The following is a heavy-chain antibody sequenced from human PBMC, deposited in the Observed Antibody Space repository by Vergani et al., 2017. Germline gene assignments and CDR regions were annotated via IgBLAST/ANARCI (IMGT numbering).Heavy chain of an antibody. Sequence: VQLVESGGGLVQPGGSLRLSCAASGFTFSSYAMHWVRQAPGKGLEWVAVISYDGSNKYYADSVKGRFTISRDNSKNTLYLQMNSLRAEDTAVYYCARRLGISGDLVDYWGQGTLVTVSS. D-gene: IGHD4-17*01. V-gene: IGHV3-30*04. J-gene: IGHJ4*02. CDR3: ARRLGISGDLVDY. CDR1: GFTFSSYA. CDR2: ISYDGSNK.